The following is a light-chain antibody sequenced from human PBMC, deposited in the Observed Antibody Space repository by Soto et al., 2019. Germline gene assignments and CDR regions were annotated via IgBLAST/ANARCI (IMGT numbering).Light chain of an antibody. V-gene: IGLV2-14*01. CDR3: SSYTSSSTPVV. CDR2: DVS. CDR1: SSDVGGYNY. J-gene: IGLJ2*01. Sequence: QSALTQPASVSGSPGQSITISCTGTSSDVGGYNYVSWYQQHPGKAPKLMIYDVSNRPSGVSNRFSGSKSGNTASLTISGLQAEDEADYYCSSYTSSSTPVVFGLGTKVIVL.